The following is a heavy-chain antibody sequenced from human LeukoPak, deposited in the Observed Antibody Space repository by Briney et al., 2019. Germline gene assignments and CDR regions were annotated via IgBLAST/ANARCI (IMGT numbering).Heavy chain of an antibody. CDR3: ARGPSSVGATDYYYYYYMDV. J-gene: IGHJ6*03. CDR1: GFTFSSYS. V-gene: IGHV3-48*01. CDR2: ISSSSSTI. D-gene: IGHD1-26*01. Sequence: PGGSLRLSCAASGFTFSSYSMNWVRQAPGKGLEWVSYISSSSSTIYYADSVKGRFTISRDNAKNSLYLQMNSLRAEDTAVYYCARGPSSVGATDYYYYYYMDVWGKGTTVTVSS.